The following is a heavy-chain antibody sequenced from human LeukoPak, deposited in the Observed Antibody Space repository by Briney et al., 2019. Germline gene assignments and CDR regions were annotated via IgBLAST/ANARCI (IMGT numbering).Heavy chain of an antibody. CDR2: INPSGGST. Sequence: GASVKVSCKASGYTFTSYYMHWVRQAPGQGLEWVGVINPSGGSTSYAQKFQGRVTMTRDTSTSTVYMELSCLRSEDTAVYYCARGFYSSGWYGYFQHWGQGTLVTVSS. D-gene: IGHD6-19*01. V-gene: IGHV1-46*01. CDR3: ARGFYSSGWYGYFQH. J-gene: IGHJ1*01. CDR1: GYTFTSYY.